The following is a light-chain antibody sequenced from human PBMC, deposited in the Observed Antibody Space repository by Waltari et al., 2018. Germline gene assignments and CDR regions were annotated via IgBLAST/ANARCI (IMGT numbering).Light chain of an antibody. V-gene: IGKV4-1*01. CDR1: ETLLYSPNNKIC. J-gene: IGKJ2*01. CDR3: QQYYSTPYT. Sequence: DIVMTQSPDSLAVSLGERATINCRSRETLLYSPNNKICLAWYQQKPRQPPKLLIYGASTRESGVPDRFSGSGSGRDFTLTISSLQTEDVAVYYCQQYYSTPYTFGQGTSLEIK. CDR2: GAS.